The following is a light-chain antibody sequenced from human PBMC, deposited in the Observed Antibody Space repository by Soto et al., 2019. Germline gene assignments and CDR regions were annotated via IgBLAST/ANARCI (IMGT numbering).Light chain of an antibody. Sequence: QSALTQPASVSGSPVQSITISCTGTRSDVGSYNSIPWYQQHPGKAPRVVIFEVTKRPSGISDRFSGSKSGYTASLTISGLQAEDEADYFCFSYAGKSIWLFGGGTKVTVL. CDR3: FSYAGKSIWL. CDR1: RSDVGSYNS. J-gene: IGLJ2*01. V-gene: IGLV2-23*02. CDR2: EVT.